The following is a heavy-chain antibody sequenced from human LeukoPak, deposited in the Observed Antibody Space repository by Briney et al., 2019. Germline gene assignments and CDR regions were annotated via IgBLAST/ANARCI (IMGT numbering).Heavy chain of an antibody. Sequence: PGGSLRLSCAASGFTVSSNYMSWVRQAPGKGLEWVSVIYSGGSTYYADSVKGRFTISRDNSKNTLYLQMNSLRAEDTAVYYCAKDLENYYDSSGPLGAFDYWGQGTLVTVSS. J-gene: IGHJ4*02. D-gene: IGHD3-22*01. V-gene: IGHV3-66*01. CDR3: AKDLENYYDSSGPLGAFDY. CDR1: GFTVSSNY. CDR2: IYSGGST.